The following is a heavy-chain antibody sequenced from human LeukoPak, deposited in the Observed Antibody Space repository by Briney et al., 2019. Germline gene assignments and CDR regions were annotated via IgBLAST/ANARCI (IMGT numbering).Heavy chain of an antibody. CDR3: ARDLVTVTKGFDI. Sequence: PSETLSLTCAVSDDSFSSHCWTWIRQPPGNGPEWIGYIPYIGSTNYNPSLKSRVTISIDTSRHQFSLRLTSVTAADTAVYYCARDLVTVTKGFDIWGQGTMVSVSS. V-gene: IGHV4-59*11. D-gene: IGHD4-17*01. CDR1: DDSFSSHC. CDR2: IPYIGST. J-gene: IGHJ3*02.